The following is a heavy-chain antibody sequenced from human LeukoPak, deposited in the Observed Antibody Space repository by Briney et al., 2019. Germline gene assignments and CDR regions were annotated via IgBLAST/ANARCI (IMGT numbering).Heavy chain of an antibody. Sequence: SVKVSCKASGFTFSNSAMQWVRQARGQRLEWIGWIIVGSGRTHYAQNLQERITITRDMSTNTAYMELSSLRSDDTAVYYCAAELYSGTYGRCCSFAFWGQGTLVTVSS. CDR3: AAELYSGTYGRCCSFAF. D-gene: IGHD1-26*01. J-gene: IGHJ4*02. CDR1: GFTFSNSA. CDR2: IIVGSGRT. V-gene: IGHV1-58*02.